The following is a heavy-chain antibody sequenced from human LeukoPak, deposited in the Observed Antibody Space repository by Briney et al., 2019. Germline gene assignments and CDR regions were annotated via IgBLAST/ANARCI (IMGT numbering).Heavy chain of an antibody. Sequence: KPSETLSLTCTVSGGSISSYYWSWIRQPPGKGLEWIGRIYTSGSTNYNPSLKSRVTMSVDTSKNQFSLKLSSVTAADTAVYYCASGTTPGPSYHYMDVWGKGTTVTVSS. V-gene: IGHV4-4*07. D-gene: IGHD1-1*01. J-gene: IGHJ6*03. CDR2: IYTSGST. CDR1: GGSISSYY. CDR3: ASGTTPGPSYHYMDV.